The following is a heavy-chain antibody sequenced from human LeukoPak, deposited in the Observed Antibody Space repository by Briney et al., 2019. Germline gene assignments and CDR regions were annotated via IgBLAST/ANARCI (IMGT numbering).Heavy chain of an antibody. CDR3: ARGGSYVKH. J-gene: IGHJ4*02. CDR1: GITFSRHW. D-gene: IGHD3-10*02. Sequence: GGSLRLSCVASGITFSRHWMKWVRQAPRKGLEWVANIKQDGSEKFYVDSVKGRFTISRHNARNSLYLQMDSLRAEDTAVYYCARGGSYVKHWGQGTLVTVSS. CDR2: IKQDGSEK. V-gene: IGHV3-7*01.